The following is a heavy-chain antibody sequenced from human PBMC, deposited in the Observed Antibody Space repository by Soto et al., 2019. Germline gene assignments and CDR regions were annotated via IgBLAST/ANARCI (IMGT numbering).Heavy chain of an antibody. CDR3: AREIVATIGGMDV. CDR2: LYYSGSS. V-gene: IGHV4-30-4*01. CDR1: GGSIIRDDYY. Sequence: TIPRTCTASGGSIIRDDYYWSWILQPPRKDMDYIGYLYYSGSSHYNPSLKSRVTISLDTSRNQFSLKLSSVTAADTAVYYCAREIVATIGGMDVWGQGTTVT. J-gene: IGHJ6*02. D-gene: IGHD5-12*01.